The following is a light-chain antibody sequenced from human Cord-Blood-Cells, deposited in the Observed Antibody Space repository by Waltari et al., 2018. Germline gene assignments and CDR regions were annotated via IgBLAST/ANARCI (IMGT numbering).Light chain of an antibody. CDR2: EGS. V-gene: IGLV2-23*01. CDR1: SSDVGRYNL. Sequence: QSALTQPASVSGSPGQSITISCTGTSSDVGRYNLVSWYQQHPGKAPKLTIYEGSKRPSGVSNRFSGSKSGNTASLTIAGLQAEDEADYYCCSYAGSSTFVFGTGTKVTVL. J-gene: IGLJ1*01. CDR3: CSYAGSSTFV.